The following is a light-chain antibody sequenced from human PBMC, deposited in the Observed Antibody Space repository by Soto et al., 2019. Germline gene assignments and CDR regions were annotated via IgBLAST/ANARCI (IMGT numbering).Light chain of an antibody. CDR1: QSVSIY. CDR3: LQHYSWPWT. J-gene: IGKJ1*01. CDR2: RIF. V-gene: IGKV3-15*01. Sequence: EIVLTQAAATLALSPGEGWSLSYRARQSVSIYLAWYQQKPGQAPRLVLLRIFTRAIGVPARFSGSGSGTEFTLTISGLQSEDSGVYYCLQHYSWPWTFGQGTKVDIK.